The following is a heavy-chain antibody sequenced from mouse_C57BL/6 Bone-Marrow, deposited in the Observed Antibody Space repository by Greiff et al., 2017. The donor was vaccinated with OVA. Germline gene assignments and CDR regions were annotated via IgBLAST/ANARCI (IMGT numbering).Heavy chain of an antibody. CDR1: GYTFTSYW. D-gene: IGHD1-1*01. V-gene: IGHV1-55*01. Sequence: QVQLQQPGAELVKPGASVKMSCKASGYTFTSYWITWVKQRPGQGLEWIGDIYPGSGSTNYKEKFKSKATLTVDTSSSTAYMQLSSLTSEDSAVYYCARNYYGSSAWFAYWGQGTLVSVSA. J-gene: IGHJ3*01. CDR2: IYPGSGST. CDR3: ARNYYGSSAWFAY.